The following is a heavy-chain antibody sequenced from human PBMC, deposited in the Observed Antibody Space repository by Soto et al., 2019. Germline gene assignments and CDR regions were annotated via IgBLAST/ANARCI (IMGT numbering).Heavy chain of an antibody. CDR1: GFTFSNAW. V-gene: IGHV3-15*07. CDR2: IKSKTDGGTT. CDR3: TTAGYYYDSSGYYFEFDY. Sequence: PGGSLRLSCAASGFTFSNAWMNWVRQAPGKGLEWVGRIKSKTDGGTTDYAAPVKGRFTISRDDSKNTLYLQMNSLKTEDTAVNYCTTAGYYYDSSGYYFEFDYWGQGTLVTVSS. J-gene: IGHJ4*02. D-gene: IGHD3-22*01.